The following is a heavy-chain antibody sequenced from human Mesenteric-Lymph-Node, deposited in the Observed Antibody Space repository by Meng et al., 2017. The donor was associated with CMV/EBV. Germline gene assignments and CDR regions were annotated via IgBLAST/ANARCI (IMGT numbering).Heavy chain of an antibody. D-gene: IGHD2-2*02. CDR2: ISGRGDRT. J-gene: IGHJ5*02. CDR1: GFTFSTYA. V-gene: IGHV3-23*01. Sequence: GGSLRLSCAASGFTFSTYAMSWVRQAPGKGLEWVSDISGRGDRTYYADSVKGRFTISRDNSKNTLYLQMNSLRAEDTAVYYCAKDLNELLYNWFDHWGQGTLVTVSS. CDR3: AKDLNELLYNWFDH.